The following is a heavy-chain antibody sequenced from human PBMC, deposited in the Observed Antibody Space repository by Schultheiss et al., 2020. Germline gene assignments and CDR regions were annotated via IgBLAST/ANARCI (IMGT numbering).Heavy chain of an antibody. Sequence: ASVKVSCKASGYTFTGYYMHWVRQAPGQGLEWMGWISAYNGNTNYAQKLQGRVTMTTDTSTSTAYMELRSLRSDDTAVYYCARDNGSGSYYWFDYWGQGTLVTVSA. CDR3: ARDNGSGSYYWFDY. CDR2: ISAYNGNT. CDR1: GYTFTGYY. J-gene: IGHJ4*02. V-gene: IGHV1-18*04. D-gene: IGHD1-26*01.